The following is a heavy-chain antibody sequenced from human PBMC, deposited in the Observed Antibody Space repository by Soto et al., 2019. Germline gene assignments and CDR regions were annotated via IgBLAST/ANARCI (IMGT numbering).Heavy chain of an antibody. D-gene: IGHD6-13*01. CDR2: ISSSSSYI. J-gene: IGHJ6*03. V-gene: IGHV3-21*01. Sequence: EVQLVESGGGLVKPGGSLRLSCAASGFTFSSYSRNWVRQAPGKGLEWVSSISSSSSYIYYADSVKGRFTISRDNAKNSLYLQMNSLRAEDTAVYYCASTNSRSYYMDVWGKGTTVTVSS. CDR3: ASTNSRSYYMDV. CDR1: GFTFSSYS.